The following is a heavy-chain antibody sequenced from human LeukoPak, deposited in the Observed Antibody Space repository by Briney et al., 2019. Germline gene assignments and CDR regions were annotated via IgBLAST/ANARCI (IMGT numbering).Heavy chain of an antibody. V-gene: IGHV3-21*01. CDR2: ISSSSSYI. J-gene: IGHJ4*02. D-gene: IGHD2-2*01. CDR3: ARIYCSSTSCYRGTFDY. Sequence: GGSLRLSCAASGFTFSSYSTNWVRQAPGKGLEWVSSISSSSSYIYYADSVKGRFTISRDNAKNSLYLQMNSLRAEDTAVYCCARIYCSSTSCYRGTFDYWGQGTLVTVSS. CDR1: GFTFSSYS.